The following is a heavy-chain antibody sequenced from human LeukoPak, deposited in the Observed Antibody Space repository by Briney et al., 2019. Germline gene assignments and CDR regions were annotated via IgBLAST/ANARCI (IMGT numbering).Heavy chain of an antibody. CDR1: ALTFSTYS. D-gene: IGHD1-26*01. CDR3: ARRVGATYHFDW. J-gene: IGHJ4*02. V-gene: IGHV3-48*01. Sequence: GPCLSPAFAASALTFSTYSIKCARQPPGKGIEWISYISSGSTTITYAACVKGRFSVSRDNAKNSLYLQMNSLRAEDTAVYYCARRVGATYHFDWGGQGTLVTVSS. CDR2: ISSGSTTI.